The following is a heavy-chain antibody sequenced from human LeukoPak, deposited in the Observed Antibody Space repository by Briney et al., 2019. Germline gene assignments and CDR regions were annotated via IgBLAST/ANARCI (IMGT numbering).Heavy chain of an antibody. V-gene: IGHV5-51*01. CDR2: SYPGDSDT. D-gene: IGHD2-15*01. CDR1: GYSFTSYW. Sequence: GESLKISCKGSGYSFTSYWIGWVRQMPGKGLEWMGISYPGDSDTRYSPSFQGQVTISADKSISTAYLQWSSLKASDTAMYYCATGVVAATRGYYGMDLWGQGTTVTVSS. J-gene: IGHJ6*02. CDR3: ATGVVAATRGYYGMDL.